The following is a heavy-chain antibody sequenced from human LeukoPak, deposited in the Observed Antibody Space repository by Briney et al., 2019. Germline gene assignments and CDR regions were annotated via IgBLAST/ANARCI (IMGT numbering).Heavy chain of an antibody. CDR1: GGSISSSSAY. CDR3: VSPRGFSYGCFDY. J-gene: IGHJ4*02. Sequence: SETLSLTCTVSGGSISSSSAYWGWIRQPPGKGLEWIGSTYYSKNTYYNPSLKSRVTISADTSKNQFSLTLGSVSATDTAVYYCVSPRGFSYGCFDYWGQGTLVTVSS. CDR2: TYYSKNT. V-gene: IGHV4-39*01. D-gene: IGHD5-18*01.